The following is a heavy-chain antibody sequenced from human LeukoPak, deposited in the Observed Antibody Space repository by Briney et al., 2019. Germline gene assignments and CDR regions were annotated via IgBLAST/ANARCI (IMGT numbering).Heavy chain of an antibody. V-gene: IGHV4-39*01. Sequence: PSETLSLTCTVSGGSISGSSYYWGWIRQPPEKGLQWIGSVYYSGSTYYNPSLKSRVTISVDTSKNQFSLKVSSVTAADTAVYYCARRYGGNSKDGDWFDPWGQGTLVIVSS. J-gene: IGHJ5*02. D-gene: IGHD4-23*01. CDR3: ARRYGGNSKDGDWFDP. CDR1: GGSISGSSYY. CDR2: VYYSGST.